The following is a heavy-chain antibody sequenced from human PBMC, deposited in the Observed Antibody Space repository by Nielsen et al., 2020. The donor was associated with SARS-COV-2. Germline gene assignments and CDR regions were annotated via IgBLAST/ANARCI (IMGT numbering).Heavy chain of an antibody. CDR1: GFTFSSYD. CDR3: ARGLNPKWELPFDY. Sequence: GGSLRLSCSASGFTFSSYDMSWVRQAPGKGLEWVSVISGSGGSTYYADPVKGRFTISRDNSKNTLYLQMNSLRAEDTALYHCARGLNPKWELPFDYWGQGTLVTVSS. CDR2: ISGSGGST. V-gene: IGHV3-23*01. J-gene: IGHJ4*02. D-gene: IGHD1-26*01.